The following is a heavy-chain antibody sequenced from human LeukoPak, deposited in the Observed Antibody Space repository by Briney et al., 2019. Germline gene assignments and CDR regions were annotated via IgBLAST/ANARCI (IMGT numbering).Heavy chain of an antibody. J-gene: IGHJ3*02. D-gene: IGHD6-6*01. V-gene: IGHV4-61*02. CDR3: ARTYSSSAHAFDI. Sequence: PSQTLSLTCAVSGGSISSGDYSWSWIRQPAGKGLEWIGRIYTSGSTNYNPSLKSRVTMSVDTSKNQFSLKLSSVTAADTAVYYCARTYSSSAHAFDIWGQGTMVTVSS. CDR1: GGSISSGDYS. CDR2: IYTSGST.